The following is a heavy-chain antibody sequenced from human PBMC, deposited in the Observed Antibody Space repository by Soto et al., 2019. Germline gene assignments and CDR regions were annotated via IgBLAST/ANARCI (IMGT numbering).Heavy chain of an antibody. CDR2: ISISGSSI. CDR1: GFTFRDYY. Sequence: PGGSLRLSCAASGFTFRDYYMSWIRQAPGKGLEWISYISISGSSIYYADSVKGRFTISRDDAKNSLYLQMNSLRAEDTALYYCARDVDADFRTDFDYWGRGTLVTVSS. J-gene: IGHJ4*02. V-gene: IGHV3-11*01. D-gene: IGHD4-17*01. CDR3: ARDVDADFRTDFDY.